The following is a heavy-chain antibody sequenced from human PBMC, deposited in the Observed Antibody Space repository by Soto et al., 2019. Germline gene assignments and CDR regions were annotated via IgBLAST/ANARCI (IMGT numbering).Heavy chain of an antibody. CDR1: GGSFSGYY. CDR3: ARGAGSGWDYYYYGMDV. J-gene: IGHJ6*02. CDR2: INHSGST. Sequence: QVQLQQWGAGLLKPSETLSLTCGVYGGSFSGYYWSWIRQPPGKGLEWIGEINHSGSTNYNPSLKSRVTILVDTSQNQFSLKLSSVTAAETAVYYCARGAGSGWDYYYYGMDVWGQGTTVTVSS. D-gene: IGHD6-19*01. V-gene: IGHV4-34*01.